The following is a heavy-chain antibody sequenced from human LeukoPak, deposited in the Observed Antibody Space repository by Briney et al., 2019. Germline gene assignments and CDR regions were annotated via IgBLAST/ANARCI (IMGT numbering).Heavy chain of an antibody. Sequence: PGGSLRLSCAASGFTFSNAWMNWVRQAPGKGLEWVANINQDGSHKYYVDSVKGRFTISRDNAKNSLYLQMNSLRAENTAVYYCARDWEQQLATISMDVWGQGTTVTVSS. CDR3: ARDWEQQLATISMDV. D-gene: IGHD6-13*01. CDR1: GFTFSNAW. CDR2: INQDGSHK. V-gene: IGHV3-7*03. J-gene: IGHJ6*02.